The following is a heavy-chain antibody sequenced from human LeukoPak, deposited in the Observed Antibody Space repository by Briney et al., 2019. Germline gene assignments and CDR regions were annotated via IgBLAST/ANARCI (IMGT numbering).Heavy chain of an antibody. D-gene: IGHD6-13*01. CDR3: AKDRRATPGRFFDC. V-gene: IGHV3-23*01. J-gene: IGHJ4*02. CDR2: IGDSGSST. CDR1: GFPFSSYA. Sequence: PGGSLRLSCAASGFPFSSYAMTWVRQAPGKGLEWVSSIGDSGSSTYYADSVKGRFTISRDNSKKTLFLQMNSLRAEDTAVYYCAKDRRATPGRFFDCWGQGTLVTVSS.